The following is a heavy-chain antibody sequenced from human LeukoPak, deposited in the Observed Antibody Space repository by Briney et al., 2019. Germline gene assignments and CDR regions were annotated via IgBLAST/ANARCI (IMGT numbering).Heavy chain of an antibody. CDR1: GFTFSDYY. V-gene: IGHV3-11*01. J-gene: IGHJ1*01. D-gene: IGHD2-21*02. CDR3: ASAEGVAYCGGDCYSGDEYFLD. Sequence: GGSLRLSCVASGFTFSDYYMSWIRQAPGKGLEWVSYISTSSTTIHYADSVKGRFTISRDNAKNSLYLEMNSLRPEDTAVYYCASAEGVAYCGGDCYSGDEYFLDWGQGTLVTVSS. CDR2: ISTSSTTI.